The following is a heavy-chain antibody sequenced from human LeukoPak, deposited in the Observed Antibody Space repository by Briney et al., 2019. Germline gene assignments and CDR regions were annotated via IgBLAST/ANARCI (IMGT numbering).Heavy chain of an antibody. V-gene: IGHV4-30-4*08. J-gene: IGHJ6*02. Sequence: SETLSLTFTVSGASINSNGYYWWTWIRQPPGKGLEWIGYIYYNGDTYYSPSLKSRLSMSIDTSRAQFSLRLTSVTVADTAVYYCARDETTVPPKYYGMDVWGQGTTVTVS. CDR1: GASINSNGYY. CDR3: ARDETTVPPKYYGMDV. D-gene: IGHD4-11*01. CDR2: IYYNGDT.